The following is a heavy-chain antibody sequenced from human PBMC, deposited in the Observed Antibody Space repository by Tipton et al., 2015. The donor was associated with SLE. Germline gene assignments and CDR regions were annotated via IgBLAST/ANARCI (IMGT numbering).Heavy chain of an antibody. Sequence: TLSLTCIVSGDSISSSSYYWGWIRQPPGKGLEWVGTVYYTGNTFYNPPLKSRVTISVDTSKNQFSLKLSSVTAADTAIYYCARGTPFMEFERNWFDPWGQGTLVTVSS. CDR1: GDSISSSSYY. V-gene: IGHV4-39*07. CDR2: VYYTGNT. D-gene: IGHD3-3*02. J-gene: IGHJ5*02. CDR3: ARGTPFMEFERNWFDP.